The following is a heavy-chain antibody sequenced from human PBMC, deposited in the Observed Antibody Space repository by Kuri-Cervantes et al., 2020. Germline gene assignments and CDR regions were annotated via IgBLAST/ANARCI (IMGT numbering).Heavy chain of an antibody. J-gene: IGHJ4*02. D-gene: IGHD2-8*01. CDR2: ISYDGSNK. CDR3: ARVIGVTPCPDY. V-gene: IGHV3-30-3*01. CDR1: GFTFSSYA. Sequence: GESLKISCAASGFTFSSYAMHWVRQAPGKGLEWVAVISYDGSNKYYADSVKGRFTISRDNSKNTLYLQMNNLRAEDTAVYYCARVIGVTPCPDYWGQGTLVTVSS.